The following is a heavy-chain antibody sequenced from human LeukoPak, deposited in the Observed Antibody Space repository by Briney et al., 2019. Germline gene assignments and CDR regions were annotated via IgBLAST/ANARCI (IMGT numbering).Heavy chain of an antibody. CDR3: ARAWRYCSGGSCLLAY. Sequence: SLKFSCKASGGTFSSYAISWVRQAPGQGLEGMGRIIPTFGTANYAQKFQGRVTITTDESTSTAYMELSSLRSEDTAVYYCARAWRYCSGGSCLLAYWGQGTLVTVSS. CDR2: IIPTFGTA. D-gene: IGHD2-15*01. CDR1: GGTFSSYA. V-gene: IGHV1-69*05. J-gene: IGHJ4*02.